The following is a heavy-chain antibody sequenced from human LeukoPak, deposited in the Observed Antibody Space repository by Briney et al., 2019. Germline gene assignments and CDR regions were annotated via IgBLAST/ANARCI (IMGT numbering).Heavy chain of an antibody. CDR3: ASAQQQLAFNWFDP. J-gene: IGHJ5*02. CDR2: IYYSGST. Sequence: SETLSLTCTVSGGSISSSSYYWGWIRQPPGKGLEWIGSIYYSGSTYYNPSLKSRVTISVDTSKNQFSLKLSSVTAADTAVYYCASAQQQLAFNWFDPWGQGTLVTVSS. CDR1: GGSISSSSYY. D-gene: IGHD6-13*01. V-gene: IGHV4-39*01.